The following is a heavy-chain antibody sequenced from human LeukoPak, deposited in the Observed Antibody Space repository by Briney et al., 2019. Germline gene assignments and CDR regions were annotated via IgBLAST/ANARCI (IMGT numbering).Heavy chain of an antibody. D-gene: IGHD6-13*01. CDR2: ISYDGSNK. V-gene: IGHV3-30*18. J-gene: IGHJ3*02. CDR3: AKDLIQQQAYGAFDI. Sequence: PGGSLRLSCAASGFTFSSYDMRWVRQAPGKGLEWVADISYDGSNKYYADSVKGRFTISRDNSKNTLYLQMNSLRAEDTAVYYCAKDLIQQQAYGAFDIWGQRTMVTVSS. CDR1: GFTFSSYD.